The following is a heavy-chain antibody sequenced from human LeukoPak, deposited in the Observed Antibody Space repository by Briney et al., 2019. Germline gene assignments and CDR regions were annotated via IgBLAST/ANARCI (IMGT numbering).Heavy chain of an antibody. Sequence: LETLSLTCAVYGGSFSGYYWSWIRQPPGKGPEWIGEINHSGSTNYNPSLKSRVTISVDTSKNQFSLKLSSVTAADTAVYYCARGRPPSYYYGSGSCYNINYSGYYYMDVWGKGTTVTVSS. CDR3: ARGRPPSYYYGSGSCYNINYSGYYYMDV. CDR1: GGSFSGYY. D-gene: IGHD3-10*01. J-gene: IGHJ6*03. CDR2: INHSGST. V-gene: IGHV4-34*01.